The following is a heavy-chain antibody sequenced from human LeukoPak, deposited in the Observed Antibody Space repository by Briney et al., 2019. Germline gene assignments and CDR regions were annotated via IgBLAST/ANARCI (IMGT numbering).Heavy chain of an antibody. CDR2: IWYDGSNK. CDR3: AKGLGYFDY. CDR1: GFTFTSYG. J-gene: IGHJ4*02. Sequence: GGSLRLSCAASGFTFTSYGMHWVRQAPGKGLEWVAVIWYDGSNKYYADSVKGRFTISRDNSKNALYLQMNSLRAEDTAVYYCAKGLGYFDYWGQGTLVTVSS. D-gene: IGHD3-16*01. V-gene: IGHV3-33*06.